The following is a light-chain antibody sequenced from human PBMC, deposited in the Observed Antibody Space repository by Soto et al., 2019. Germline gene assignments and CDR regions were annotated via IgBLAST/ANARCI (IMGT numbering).Light chain of an antibody. Sequence: SALPQPPSASGTAGEMVSLSCYGSSSNIGSNSVQWHQQLPGTAPNLLIYADNQRPSGVPDRFSGSKSGTSASLAITGLQSGDEADYYCAAWDDSLNGFVFGTGTKVTVL. CDR1: SSNIGSNS. J-gene: IGLJ1*01. V-gene: IGLV1-44*01. CDR2: ADN. CDR3: AAWDDSLNGFV.